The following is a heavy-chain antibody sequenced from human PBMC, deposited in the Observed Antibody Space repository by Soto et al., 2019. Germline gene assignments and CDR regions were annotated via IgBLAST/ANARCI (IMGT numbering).Heavy chain of an antibody. D-gene: IGHD1-7*01. V-gene: IGHV4-4*02. J-gene: IGHJ4*02. CDR3: ASRDPGTSVDY. CDR2: IYRTGST. CDR1: CGSFTSNNW. Sequence: SETLSLTCAVSCGSFTSNNWWTWVRQPPGQGLEWIGEIYRTGSTNYNPSLKSRVTTSLDKSENQFSLKVTSLTAADTAVYYCASRDPGTSVDYWGQGTLVTV.